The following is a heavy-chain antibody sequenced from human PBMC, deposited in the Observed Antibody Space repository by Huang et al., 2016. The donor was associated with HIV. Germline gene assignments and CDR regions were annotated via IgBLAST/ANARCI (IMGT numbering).Heavy chain of an antibody. J-gene: IGHJ6*03. CDR2: VSSDETDK. V-gene: IGHV3-30*03. Sequence: QGQLVESGGGVVQPGRALRLSCAASGFSFSSYDMQWVRQAPGKGLDWVSFVSSDETDKYYADSGKGRFTISRDNSKDTLYLQMNSLTSEDTAVYFCLPAGHVSHYYYMDVWGKGTTVTVSS. CDR3: LPAGHVSHYYYMDV. CDR1: GFSFSSYD.